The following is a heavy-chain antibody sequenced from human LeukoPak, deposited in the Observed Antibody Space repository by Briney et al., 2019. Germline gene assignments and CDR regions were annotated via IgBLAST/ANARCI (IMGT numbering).Heavy chain of an antibody. CDR3: ARDGTSGYFPWYFDL. V-gene: IGHV4-59*01. D-gene: IGHD3-22*01. J-gene: IGHJ2*01. CDR2: IYYSGST. CDR1: GASISSYY. Sequence: SETLSLTCTVSGASISSYYWSWIRQPPGKGLEWIGYIYYSGSTNYSPSVQSRVTISVDTSRNQFSLKLTSVTAADTAVYYCARDGTSGYFPWYFDLWGRGTLVTVSS.